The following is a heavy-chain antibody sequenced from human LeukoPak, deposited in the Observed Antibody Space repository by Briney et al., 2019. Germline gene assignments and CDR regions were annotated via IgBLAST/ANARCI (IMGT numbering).Heavy chain of an antibody. CDR2: IYSGGST. D-gene: IGHD2-2*02. CDR1: GFTVSSNY. CDR3: ARGLGYCSSTSCYTGGFFDP. J-gene: IGHJ5*02. V-gene: IGHV3-66*02. Sequence: GGSLRLSCAASGFTVSSNYMSWVRQAPGKGLEWVSLIYSGGSTYYPDSVKGRFTISRDNSKNTLYLQMNSLRAEDTAVYYCARGLGYCSSTSCYTGGFFDPWGQGTLVTVSS.